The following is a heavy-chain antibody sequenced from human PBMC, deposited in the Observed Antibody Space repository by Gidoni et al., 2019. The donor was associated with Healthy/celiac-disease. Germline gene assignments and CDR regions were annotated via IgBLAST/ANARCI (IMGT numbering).Heavy chain of an antibody. J-gene: IGHJ6*02. CDR1: GYTFTSYA. V-gene: IGHV1-8*02. D-gene: IGHD4-4*01. CDR3: AGGPSRFPTVGYYYYGMDV. CDR2: MKPNSGNT. Sequence: QVQLVQSGAEVNKPWAAATVSCTASGYTFTSYAINWVRQATGRGLEWMGWMKPNSGNTGYAQKFQSRVTMTRNTSIRTAYMKLSSLRSEDTAVYYCAGGPSRFPTVGYYYYGMDVWGQGTTVTVSS.